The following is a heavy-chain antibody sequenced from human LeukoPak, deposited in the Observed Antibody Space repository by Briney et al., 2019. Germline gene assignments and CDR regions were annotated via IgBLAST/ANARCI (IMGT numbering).Heavy chain of an antibody. Sequence: PGGSLRLSCAASGFTFSGFAMTWVRQAPGKGLEWVSSIGSDSKTHYSESVKGRFAISRDNSKNTLYLQMSSLRAEDTAVYFCVRGYSFGPYGMDVWGQGTTVTVSS. V-gene: IGHV3-23*01. CDR1: GFTFSGFA. D-gene: IGHD2-15*01. CDR3: VRGYSFGPYGMDV. J-gene: IGHJ6*02. CDR2: SIGSDSKT.